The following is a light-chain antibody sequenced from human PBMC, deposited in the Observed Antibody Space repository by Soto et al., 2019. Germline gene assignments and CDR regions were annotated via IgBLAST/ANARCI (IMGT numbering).Light chain of an antibody. V-gene: IGLV2-14*01. CDR3: SSYTDDTTYV. Sequence: QSALTQPAPVSGSPGQSITISCTGSSSDIGRYKYVSWYQQHPDKAPRLIIYEVTNRPSGVSSRFSGSKSHNTASLTISGLQAEDEADYYCSSYTDDTTYVFGTGTKVTVL. CDR2: EVT. CDR1: SSDIGRYKY. J-gene: IGLJ1*01.